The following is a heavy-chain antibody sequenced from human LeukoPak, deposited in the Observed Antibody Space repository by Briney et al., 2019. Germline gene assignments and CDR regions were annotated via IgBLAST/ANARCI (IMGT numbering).Heavy chain of an antibody. CDR3: AKDSETPGCFDH. CDR1: GFTFTNYA. D-gene: IGHD6-19*01. Sequence: GGSLRLSCVASGFTFTNYAMNWVRQASGKGLEWVSRITGSGGGTDYADSVKGRFTISRDNSKNTLYPQMTSLRAEDTAIYYCAKDSETPGCFDHWGQGTPVTVSS. J-gene: IGHJ4*02. V-gene: IGHV3-23*01. CDR2: ITGSGGGT.